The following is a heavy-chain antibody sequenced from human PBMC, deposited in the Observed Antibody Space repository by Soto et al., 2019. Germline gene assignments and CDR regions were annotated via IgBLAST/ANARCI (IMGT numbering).Heavy chain of an antibody. Sequence: SETLSLTCTVSGGSISSGGYYWSWIRQHPGKGLEWIGYIYYSGTTHYNPVLKSRVTISVDRSKSQFSLRLSSVTAADTAVYYCARDDSGDYGIDYWGQGNLVTVPQ. CDR2: IYYSGTT. D-gene: IGHD4-17*01. J-gene: IGHJ4*02. V-gene: IGHV4-31*03. CDR1: GGSISSGGYY. CDR3: ARDDSGDYGIDY.